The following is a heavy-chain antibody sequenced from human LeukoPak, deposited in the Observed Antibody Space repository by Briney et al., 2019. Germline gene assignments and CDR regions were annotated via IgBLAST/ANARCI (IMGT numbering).Heavy chain of an antibody. D-gene: IGHD6-19*01. V-gene: IGHV3-30-3*01. CDR3: ARDREYSSGWFTSGTYYFDY. J-gene: IGHJ4*02. CDR1: GFPFSSYA. CDR2: ISYDGNNK. Sequence: GGSLRLSCAASGFPFSSYAMHWVRQAPGKVREGVAVISYDGNNKYYADSVKGRFTISRDNSKTTLYLQMNSLRAEDTAVYYCARDREYSSGWFTSGTYYFDYWGQGTLVTVSS.